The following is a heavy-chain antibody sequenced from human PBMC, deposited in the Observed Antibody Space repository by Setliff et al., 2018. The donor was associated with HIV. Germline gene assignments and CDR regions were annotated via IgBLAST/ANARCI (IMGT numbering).Heavy chain of an antibody. CDR2: MNPNSGNT. V-gene: IGHV1-8*03. Sequence: ASVKVSCKASADTFTNCLINWVRQAPGQGLEWMGWMNPNSGNTGYAQKFQGRVTLTRDTSASTAYMELSSLRSEDTAVYYCARKGSGSSFDFEYWGQGTLVTVSS. CDR3: ARKGSGSSFDFEY. J-gene: IGHJ4*02. CDR1: ADTFTNCL. D-gene: IGHD3-10*01.